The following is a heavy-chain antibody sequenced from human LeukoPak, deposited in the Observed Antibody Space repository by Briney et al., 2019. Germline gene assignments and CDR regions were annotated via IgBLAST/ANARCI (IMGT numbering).Heavy chain of an antibody. Sequence: GGSLRLSCAASGFTFSSYWMHWVRQAPGKGLVWVSRISSDGSFTNYADSVKGRFTISRDNSKNTLYLKMNSLRAEDTAVYYCAKEGSNGDFDYWGQGTLVTVSS. CDR1: GFTFSSYW. J-gene: IGHJ4*02. CDR2: ISSDGSFT. CDR3: AKEGSNGDFDY. D-gene: IGHD1-26*01. V-gene: IGHV3-74*01.